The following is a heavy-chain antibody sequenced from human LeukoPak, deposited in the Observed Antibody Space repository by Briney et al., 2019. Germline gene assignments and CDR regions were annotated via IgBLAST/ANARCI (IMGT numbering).Heavy chain of an antibody. Sequence: GGSLRLSCAASGFHFSSYWMTWVRPAPGKGLEWVANIKQDGNEKYYVDSVKGRFTISRDNAKNSLYLQMNSLRAEDTAVYYCARNSGSHPWGQGTLVTVSS. J-gene: IGHJ5*02. V-gene: IGHV3-7*01. CDR3: ARNSGSHP. CDR2: IKQDGNEK. CDR1: GFHFSSYW. D-gene: IGHD3-10*01.